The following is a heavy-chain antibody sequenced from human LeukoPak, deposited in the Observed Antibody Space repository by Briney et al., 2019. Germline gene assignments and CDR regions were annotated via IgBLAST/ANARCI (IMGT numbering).Heavy chain of an antibody. Sequence: ASGKPSCTASGYTFTSYVITWGRRAPRHGREGWGWISASNGNTNSAQTLQSRVAMTTDKYTSTASMELRSLRFDDTAVYYCVSSSRWPVLLGMDVWGKGATVTVSS. CDR3: VSSSRWPVLLGMDV. J-gene: IGHJ6*04. CDR1: GYTFTSYV. CDR2: ISASNGNT. D-gene: IGHD6-13*01. V-gene: IGHV1-18*04.